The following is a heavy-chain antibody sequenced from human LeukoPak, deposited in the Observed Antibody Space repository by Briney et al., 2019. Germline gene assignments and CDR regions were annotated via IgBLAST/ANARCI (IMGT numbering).Heavy chain of an antibody. Sequence: GGSPRLSCAASGFTFSTYAMHWVHQAPGKGLEYVSAISSSGGNTYYVDSVKGRFTISRDNPKNTLYLQMGSLRAEDMAVYYCARDRLKDPNDAFDIWGQGTMVTVSS. CDR3: ARDRLKDPNDAFDI. CDR2: ISSSGGNT. CDR1: GFTFSTYA. D-gene: IGHD2-15*01. V-gene: IGHV3-64*02. J-gene: IGHJ3*02.